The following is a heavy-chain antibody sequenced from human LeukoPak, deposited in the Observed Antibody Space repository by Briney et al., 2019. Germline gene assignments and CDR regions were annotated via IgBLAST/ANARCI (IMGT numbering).Heavy chain of an antibody. CDR3: ARDRELGY. D-gene: IGHD1-1*01. Sequence: PSETLSLTCTVSGDSISNYYWSWIRQSPGKGLEWIGWSYHRGSTSYNPSLESRVAISVDTSKNQFSLKLTSVTAADTAVYYCARDRELGYWGQGTLVIVSS. J-gene: IGHJ4*02. CDR2: SYHRGST. CDR1: GDSISNYY. V-gene: IGHV4-59*01.